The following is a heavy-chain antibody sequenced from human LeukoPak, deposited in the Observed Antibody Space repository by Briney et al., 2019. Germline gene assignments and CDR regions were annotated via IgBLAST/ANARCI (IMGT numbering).Heavy chain of an antibody. V-gene: IGHV1-46*01. CDR2: INPSTGKT. CDR3: TRDPSIFGGPATFDL. Sequence: GASVKVSCKASGYTFTSFFMHWVRQAPGQGLEWMGIINPSTGKTNYVENLRGRVTMTRDTSTTTVYLELSSLRSEDTAVYYCTRDPSIFGGPATFDLWGQGTMVTVSS. J-gene: IGHJ3*01. D-gene: IGHD3-16*01. CDR1: GYTFTSFF.